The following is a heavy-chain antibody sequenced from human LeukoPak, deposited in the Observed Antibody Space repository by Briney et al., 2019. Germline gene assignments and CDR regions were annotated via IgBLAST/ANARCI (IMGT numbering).Heavy chain of an antibody. V-gene: IGHV5-51*01. CDR3: ARILITMVRGVNYYYGMDV. Sequence: GESLQISCKGSGYSFTSYWIGWVRQLPGKGLEWMGIIYPGDSDTRYSPSFQGQVTISADKSISTAYLQWSSLKASDTAMYYCARILITMVRGVNYYYGMDVWGQGTTVTVSS. D-gene: IGHD3-10*01. CDR1: GYSFTSYW. CDR2: IYPGDSDT. J-gene: IGHJ6*02.